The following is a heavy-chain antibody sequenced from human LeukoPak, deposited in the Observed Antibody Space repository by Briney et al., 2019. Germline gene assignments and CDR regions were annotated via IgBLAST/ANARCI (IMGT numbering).Heavy chain of an antibody. CDR1: GGTFSSYA. V-gene: IGHV1-69*13. CDR2: IIPIFGTA. D-gene: IGHD3-10*01. CDR3: ARGILPITMVRGVTNWFDP. Sequence: GASVKVSCKASGGTFSSYAISWVRQAPGQGLEWMGGIIPIFGTANYAQKFQGRVTITADESTSTAYMELSSLRSEDTAVYYCARGILPITMVRGVTNWFDPWGQGTLVTVSS. J-gene: IGHJ5*02.